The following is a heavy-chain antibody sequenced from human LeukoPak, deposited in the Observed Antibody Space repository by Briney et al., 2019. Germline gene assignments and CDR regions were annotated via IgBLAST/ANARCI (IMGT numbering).Heavy chain of an antibody. CDR3: ARGGLAYDSSGYYGY. D-gene: IGHD3-22*01. J-gene: IGHJ4*02. CDR2: IYSGGST. V-gene: IGHV3-66*01. CDR1: GFTVSSNY. Sequence: GGSLRLSCAASGFTVSSNYMSWVRQAPGKGLEWVSVIYSGGSTYYADSVKGRFTISRDNSKNTLYLQMNSLRAEDTAVYYCARGGLAYDSSGYYGYWGQGTLVTVSS.